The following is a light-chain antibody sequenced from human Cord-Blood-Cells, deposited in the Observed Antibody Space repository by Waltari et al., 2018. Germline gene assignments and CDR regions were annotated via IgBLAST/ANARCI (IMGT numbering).Light chain of an antibody. V-gene: IGLV2-23*01. CDR1: SSDVGSYNP. J-gene: IGLJ3*02. CDR2: DGS. CDR3: CSYAGSWV. Sequence: QSALTQPASVSGSPGQSITISCTGTSSDVGSYNPVSWYQQPPGKAPKLMICDGSKRPSVVSNRLSVSKSGNTASLTISGLQAEDEADYYCCSYAGSWVFGGGTKLTVL.